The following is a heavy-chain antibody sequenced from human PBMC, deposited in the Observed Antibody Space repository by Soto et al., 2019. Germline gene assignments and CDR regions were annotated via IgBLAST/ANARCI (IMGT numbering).Heavy chain of an antibody. CDR3: ARDGIVGGRGYYDYYGMDV. CDR1: GFTFSSYG. D-gene: IGHD3-22*01. J-gene: IGHJ6*02. V-gene: IGHV3-33*01. CDR2: IWYDGSNK. Sequence: QVQLVESGGGVVQPGRSLRLSCAASGFTFSSYGMHWVRQAPGKGLEWVAVIWYDGSNKYYADSVKGRFTISRDNSKNTLYLQMNSLSAEDTAVYYCARDGIVGGRGYYDYYGMDVWGQGTTVTVSS.